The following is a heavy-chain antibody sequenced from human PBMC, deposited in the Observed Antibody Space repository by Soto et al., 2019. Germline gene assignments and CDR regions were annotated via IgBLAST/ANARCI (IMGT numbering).Heavy chain of an antibody. CDR3: AREGIAAADDWFDP. D-gene: IGHD6-13*01. Sequence: GGSLRLSCAASGFTFSDYYMSWIRQAQGKGLEWVSYISSSGSTIYYADSVKGRFTISRDNAKNSLYLQMNSLRAEDTAVYYCAREGIAAADDWFDPWGQGTLVTVSS. J-gene: IGHJ5*02. CDR2: ISSSGSTI. V-gene: IGHV3-11*01. CDR1: GFTFSDYY.